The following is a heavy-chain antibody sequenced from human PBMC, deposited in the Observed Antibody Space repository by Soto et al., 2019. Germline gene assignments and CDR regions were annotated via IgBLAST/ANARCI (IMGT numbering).Heavy chain of an antibody. V-gene: IGHV4-39*01. D-gene: IGHD1-26*01. Sequence: PSETLSLTCTVSGGSITSSSYYWGWIRQPPGKGLEWIGSIYYSGSTYYNPSLKSRVTISVDTSKNQFSLKLSSGTAADTAVYYCATQEVGGSYVYTFDPWGQGTLVTVSS. CDR1: GGSITSSSYY. CDR3: ATQEVGGSYVYTFDP. CDR2: IYYSGST. J-gene: IGHJ5*02.